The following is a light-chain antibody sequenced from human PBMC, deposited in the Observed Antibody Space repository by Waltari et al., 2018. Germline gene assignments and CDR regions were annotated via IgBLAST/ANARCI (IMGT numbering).Light chain of an antibody. CDR2: EVS. CDR1: SSDVRRYNL. J-gene: IGLJ2*01. V-gene: IGLV2-23*02. CDR3: SSYAGSTTFVI. Sequence: QSALTQPASVSGSPEQSITISCTGTSSDVRRYNLVSWYQQHPGKAPKLMIYEVSKRPSGISSRFSGSKSGNTASLTISGLQAEDEADYYCSSYAGSTTFVIFGGGTKLTVL.